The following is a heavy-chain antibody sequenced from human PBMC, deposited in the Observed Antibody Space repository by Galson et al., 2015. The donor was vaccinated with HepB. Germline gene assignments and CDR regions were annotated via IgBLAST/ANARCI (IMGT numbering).Heavy chain of an antibody. V-gene: IGHV3-69-1*01. Sequence: SLRLSCAASGFTSSYTWMNWVRQAPGKGLEWVSYISTSNNPSYADSVKGRFAISRDNAKNSVYLHMSSLRGEDTAVYYCARVAWTGYYTADLWGQGTMVTVS. CDR3: ARVAWTGYYTADL. J-gene: IGHJ3*01. D-gene: IGHD3/OR15-3a*01. CDR1: GFTSSYTW. CDR2: ISTSNNP.